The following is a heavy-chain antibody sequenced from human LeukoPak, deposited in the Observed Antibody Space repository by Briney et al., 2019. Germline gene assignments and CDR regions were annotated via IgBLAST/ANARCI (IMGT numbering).Heavy chain of an antibody. CDR3: AREEGYYYYMDV. J-gene: IGHJ6*03. V-gene: IGHV1-2*04. CDR1: GYTFTGYY. Sequence: ASVKVSCKASGYTFTGYYMHWVRQAPGQGLEWMGWINPNSGGTNYAQKFQGWVTMTRDTSISTAYMELSRLRSDDTAVYYCAREEGYYYYMDVWGKGTTVTVSS. CDR2: INPNSGGT.